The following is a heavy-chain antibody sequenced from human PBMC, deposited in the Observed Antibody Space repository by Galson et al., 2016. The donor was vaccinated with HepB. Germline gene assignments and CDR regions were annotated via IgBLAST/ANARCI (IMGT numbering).Heavy chain of an antibody. D-gene: IGHD2-21*02. CDR3: AKVDCGGDCKRFDY. CDR1: GFTFSTYW. V-gene: IGHV3-74*01. CDR2: INSDGSST. J-gene: IGHJ4*02. Sequence: SLRLSCAASGFTFSTYWMHWVRQAPGKGLVYVSRINSDGSSTTYADSVKGRFTISRDNSKNTLYLQMSSLRAEDTALYYCAKVDCGGDCKRFDYCGQGTLGTVSS.